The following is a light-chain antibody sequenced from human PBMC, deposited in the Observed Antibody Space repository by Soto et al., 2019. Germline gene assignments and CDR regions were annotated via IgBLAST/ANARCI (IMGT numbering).Light chain of an antibody. J-gene: IGKJ1*01. CDR1: QSISTW. V-gene: IGKV1-5*01. CDR3: QQYYSYSWT. CDR2: DVS. Sequence: DIQMTQSPSTLSASVGDRVTITCRASQSISTWLVWYQQKPGKAPKFLIYDVSTLESGVPSRFSGSGSGTEFTLTINSLQPDDFATYYCQQYYSYSWTFGQGTKVEI.